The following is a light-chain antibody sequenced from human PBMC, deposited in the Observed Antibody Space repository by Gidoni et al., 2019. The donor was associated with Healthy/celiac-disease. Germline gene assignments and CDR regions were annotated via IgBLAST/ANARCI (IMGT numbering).Light chain of an antibody. CDR2: DAS. Sequence: EIVLTQSPATLSLSSGEIATRSCRASQSVSSYLAWYQQKPGQAPRLLIYDASNRATGIPARFSGSGSGTDFTLTISSLEPEDFAVYYCQQRSNWPPENTFGQGTKLEIK. CDR3: QQRSNWPPENT. J-gene: IGKJ2*01. CDR1: QSVSSY. V-gene: IGKV3-11*01.